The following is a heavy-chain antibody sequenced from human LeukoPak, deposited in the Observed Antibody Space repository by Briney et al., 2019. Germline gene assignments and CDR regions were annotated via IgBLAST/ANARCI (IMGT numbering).Heavy chain of an antibody. D-gene: IGHD3-22*01. CDR2: IYHSGST. Sequence: SETLSLTCTVSGYSISSGYYWAWIRQPPGKGLEWIGSIYHSGSTYYNPSLKSRVTISIDTSKSQFSLNLSSVTAADTAVYFCARDPDYYDPGYWGQGTLVTVSS. V-gene: IGHV4-38-2*02. CDR1: GYSISSGYY. CDR3: ARDPDYYDPGY. J-gene: IGHJ4*02.